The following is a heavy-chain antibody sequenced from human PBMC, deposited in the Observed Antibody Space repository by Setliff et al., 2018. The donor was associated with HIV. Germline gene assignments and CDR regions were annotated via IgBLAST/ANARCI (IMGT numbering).Heavy chain of an antibody. D-gene: IGHD6-13*01. V-gene: IGHV4-61*02. CDR2: IYSPGST. Sequence: SETLSLTCTVSGGSISSDNYYWSWTRQPAGKGLEWMGRIYSPGSTNYSPSLKSRLSISIDTSKNHFSLRLSSVTAADTAVYYCARDIHSSSWYGVGGMDLWGQGTTVTVSS. CDR1: GGSISSDNYY. J-gene: IGHJ6*02. CDR3: ARDIHSSSWYGVGGMDL.